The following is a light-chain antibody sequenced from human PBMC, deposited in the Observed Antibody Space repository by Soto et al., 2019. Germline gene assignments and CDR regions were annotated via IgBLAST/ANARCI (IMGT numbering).Light chain of an antibody. CDR3: QACGTGIQRV. J-gene: IGLJ3*02. CDR2: VNSDGSH. CDR1: SGHSSYV. Sequence: QPVLTQSPSASASLGASVKLTCTLSSGHSSYVIAWHQQQPAKGPRYLMKVNSDGSHTKGDGIPDRFSGSSSGAERHLTISSRQSEDEADYYCQACGTGIQRVFGGGTKLTVL. V-gene: IGLV4-69*01.